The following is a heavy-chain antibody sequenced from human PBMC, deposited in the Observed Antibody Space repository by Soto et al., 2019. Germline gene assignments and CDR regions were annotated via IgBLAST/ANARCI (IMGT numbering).Heavy chain of an antibody. J-gene: IGHJ4*02. CDR3: AREGSYYGAS. D-gene: IGHD1-26*01. V-gene: IGHV3-7*01. Sequence: GGSLRLSCAASGFTFSSYGMSWVRQAPGKGLEWVADIKQDGSEKYYVDSVKGRFTISRDNAKNSLYLQMNSLRAEDTAVYYCAREGSYYGASWGQGTLVTVSS. CDR1: GFTFSSYG. CDR2: IKQDGSEK.